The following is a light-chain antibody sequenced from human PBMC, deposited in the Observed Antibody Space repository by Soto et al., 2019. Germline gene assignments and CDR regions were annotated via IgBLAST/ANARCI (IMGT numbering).Light chain of an antibody. CDR3: QQYDTSPWT. Sequence: EIVLTQSPATLSLSPGERATLSCRASQSVSSNLAWYQQKPGQSPRLLIYGASNRASGISDRFSGSGSGTDFTLTIYRLEPEDFAVYYCQQYDTSPWTFGQGTRLEIK. J-gene: IGKJ5*01. V-gene: IGKV3-20*01. CDR2: GAS. CDR1: QSVSSN.